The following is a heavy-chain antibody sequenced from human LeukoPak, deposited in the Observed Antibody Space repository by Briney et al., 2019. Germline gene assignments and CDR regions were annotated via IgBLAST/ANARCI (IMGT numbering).Heavy chain of an antibody. CDR1: GGSISSGSYY. J-gene: IGHJ5*02. CDR2: IYTSGST. Sequence: SQTLSLTCTVSGGSISSGSYYWSWIRQPAGKGLEWIGRIYTSGSTNYNPSLKSRGTISVDTSKNQFSLKLSSVTAADTAVYYCALSHCSGGSCYLSWFDPWGQGTLVTVSS. CDR3: ALSHCSGGSCYLSWFDP. V-gene: IGHV4-61*02. D-gene: IGHD2-15*01.